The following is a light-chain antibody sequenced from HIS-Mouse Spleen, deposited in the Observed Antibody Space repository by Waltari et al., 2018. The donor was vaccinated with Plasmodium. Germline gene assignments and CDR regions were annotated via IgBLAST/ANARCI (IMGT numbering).Light chain of an antibody. CDR2: EGS. Sequence: QSALTQPASVSGSPGRSITISCTGTSRDVGSYNLVPWYQQHPGKAPKLMSYEGSKRPSGVSNRFSGSKSGNTASLTISGLQAEDEADYYCCSYAGSSTYVFGTGTKVTVL. CDR3: CSYAGSSTYV. V-gene: IGLV2-23*01. J-gene: IGLJ1*01. CDR1: SRDVGSYNL.